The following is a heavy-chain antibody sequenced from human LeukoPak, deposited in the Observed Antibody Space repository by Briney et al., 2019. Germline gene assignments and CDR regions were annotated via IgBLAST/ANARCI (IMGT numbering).Heavy chain of an antibody. CDR2: ISGSGGST. V-gene: IGHV3-23*01. J-gene: IGHJ4*02. CDR1: GFTFSSYG. CDR3: AKLALWELPRTYFDY. D-gene: IGHD1-26*01. Sequence: GGTLRLSCAAPGFTFSSYGMSWVRQAPGKGLEWVSAISGSGGSTYYADSVKGRFTISRDNSKNTLYLQMNSLRAEDTAVYYCAKLALWELPRTYFDYWGQGTLVTVSS.